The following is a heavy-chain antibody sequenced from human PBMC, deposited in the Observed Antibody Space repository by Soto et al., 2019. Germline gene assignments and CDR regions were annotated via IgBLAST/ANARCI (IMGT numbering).Heavy chain of an antibody. Sequence: QVQLVQSGAEVKKPGASVKVSCKASGYTFTSYDINWVRQATGQGLEWMGWMNPNSGNTGYAQKFQGRVTTTRNTSISTAYMELSSLRSEDTAVYYCARGVYCTNGVCYMVDYWGQGTLVTVSS. J-gene: IGHJ4*02. CDR3: ARGVYCTNGVCYMVDY. CDR2: MNPNSGNT. CDR1: GYTFTSYD. V-gene: IGHV1-8*01. D-gene: IGHD2-8*01.